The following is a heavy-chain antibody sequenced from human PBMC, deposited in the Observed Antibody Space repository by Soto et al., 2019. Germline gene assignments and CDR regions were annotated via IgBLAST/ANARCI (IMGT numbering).Heavy chain of an antibody. Sequence: QGELVQSGAEVKKPGASVKVSCKDSCYTFPSSPISWLRQAPGQGLEWLGWINAYSGDRTFAQRCQGRGPMTTDTSTSTAYLELTSRTADDTAIYYCASANYGDSDYWGQGTLLTVSS. CDR3: ASANYGDSDY. D-gene: IGHD4-17*01. CDR1: CYTFPSSP. V-gene: IGHV1-18*01. CDR2: INAYSGDR. J-gene: IGHJ4*02.